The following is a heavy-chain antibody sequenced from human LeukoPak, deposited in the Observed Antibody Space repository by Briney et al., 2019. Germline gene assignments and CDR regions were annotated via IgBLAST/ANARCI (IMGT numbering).Heavy chain of an antibody. D-gene: IGHD6-19*01. Sequence: GRSLRLSCAASGFTFTSYAMSWVRQAPGKGLEWVSGISGGGGRTFYADSVKGRFTISRDNSKNTLYLQMNSLRAEDTAIYYCAKEQWLAQSAYFDYWGQGTLVTVSS. CDR2: ISGGGGRT. J-gene: IGHJ4*02. CDR1: GFTFTSYA. V-gene: IGHV3-23*01. CDR3: AKEQWLAQSAYFDY.